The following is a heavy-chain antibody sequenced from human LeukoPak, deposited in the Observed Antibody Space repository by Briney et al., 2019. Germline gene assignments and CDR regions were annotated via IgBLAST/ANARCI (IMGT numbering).Heavy chain of an antibody. CDR1: GFTFRSYS. CDR3: AREAEEAFDY. J-gene: IGHJ4*02. Sequence: GGSLRLSCAASGFTFRSYSMNWVRQAPGKGLEWVSFIGGSSTSIYYADSVKGRFTISRDNAKNSLYLQMNRLRAEDTAVYFCAREAEEAFDYWGQGTLVTVSS. CDR2: IGGSSTSI. V-gene: IGHV3-21*01.